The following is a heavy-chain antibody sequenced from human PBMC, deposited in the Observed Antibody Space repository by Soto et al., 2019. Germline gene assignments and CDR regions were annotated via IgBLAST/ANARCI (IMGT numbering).Heavy chain of an antibody. J-gene: IGHJ4*02. CDR1: GGSFIGYY. CDR2: INHSGST. V-gene: IGHV4-34*01. D-gene: IGHD5-18*01. CDR3: ARGYSYGRTPTYFDY. Sequence: PSETLSLTCAVYGGSFIGYYWSWSRQPPGKGLEWIGEINHSGSTNYNPSLKSRVTISVDTSKNQFSLKLSSVTAADTAVYYCARGYSYGRTPTYFDYWGQGTLVTVSS.